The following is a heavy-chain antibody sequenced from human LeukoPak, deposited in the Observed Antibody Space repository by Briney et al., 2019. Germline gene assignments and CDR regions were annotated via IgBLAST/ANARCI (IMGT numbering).Heavy chain of an antibody. D-gene: IGHD2-8*01. CDR2: ISYDGSDK. J-gene: IGHJ4*02. V-gene: IGHV3-30-3*01. CDR1: GFTFNSNV. CDR3: AKGILMVYAIPSYYFDY. Sequence: GGSLRLPCVASGFTFNSNVMHWVRQAPGKGLEWVAVISYDGSDKYYADSVKGRFTISRDNSKNTLYLQMNSLRAEDTAVYYCAKGILMVYAIPSYYFDYWGQGTLVTVSS.